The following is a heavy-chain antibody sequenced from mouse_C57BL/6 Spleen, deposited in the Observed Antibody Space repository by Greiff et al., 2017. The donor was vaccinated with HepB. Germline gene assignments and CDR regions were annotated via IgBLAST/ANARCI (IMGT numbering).Heavy chain of an antibody. CDR3: TFAFYGSSNLYYLDY. J-gene: IGHJ2*01. CDR1: GFNIKDDY. Sequence: VQLQQSGAELVRPGASVKLSCTASGFNIKDDYMHWVKQRPEQGLEWIGWIDPENGDTEYASKFQGKATITADTSSNTAYLQLSSLTSEDTAVYYCTFAFYGSSNLYYLDYWGQGTTLTVSS. CDR2: IDPENGDT. V-gene: IGHV14-4*01. D-gene: IGHD1-1*01.